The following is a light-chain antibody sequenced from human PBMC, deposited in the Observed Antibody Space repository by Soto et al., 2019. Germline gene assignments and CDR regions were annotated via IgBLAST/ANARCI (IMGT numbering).Light chain of an antibody. CDR2: NSN. CDR1: RSNIGNNA. Sequence: QSVLTQTPSASGTPGQTVTISCSGSRSNIGNNAVSWYQQFPGTAHKLLIYNSNQRPAGVPDRFSGSKSGTSASLAISGLQSEDEADYYCATWDDSLNARGVFGGGTKLTVL. V-gene: IGLV1-44*01. CDR3: ATWDDSLNARGV. J-gene: IGLJ3*02.